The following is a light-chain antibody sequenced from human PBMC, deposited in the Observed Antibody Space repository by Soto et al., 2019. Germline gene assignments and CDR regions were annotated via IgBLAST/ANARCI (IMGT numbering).Light chain of an antibody. CDR2: AAS. Sequence: IQLPHSPSLLSASLGDRVTIACRARQASSSYLNWYQQKPGKAPKLLIYAASSLPSGVPSRFSGSGSGTDFTLTISSLQPEDFATYYCQQCDSTPWTFGQGTKVDIK. V-gene: IGKV1-39*01. CDR3: QQCDSTPWT. J-gene: IGKJ1*01. CDR1: QASSSY.